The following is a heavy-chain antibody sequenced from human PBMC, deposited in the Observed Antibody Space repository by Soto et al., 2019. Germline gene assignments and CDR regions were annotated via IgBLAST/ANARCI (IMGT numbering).Heavy chain of an antibody. CDR2: ISGSGGST. V-gene: IGHV3-23*01. CDR1: GFTFSSYA. CDR3: AKGWVGGDYDPNWFDP. D-gene: IGHD4-17*01. Sequence: EVQLLESGGGLVQPGGSVRLSCAASGFTFSSYAMSWVRQAPGKGLEWVSAISGSGGSTYYADSVKGRFTISRDNSKNTLYLQMNSLRAEDTAVYYCAKGWVGGDYDPNWFDPWGQGTLVTVSS. J-gene: IGHJ5*02.